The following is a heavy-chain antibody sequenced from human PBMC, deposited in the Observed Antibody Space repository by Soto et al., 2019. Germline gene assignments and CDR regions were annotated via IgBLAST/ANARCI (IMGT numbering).Heavy chain of an antibody. Sequence: ASVKVSCKASGGTFSSYAISWVRQAPGQGLEWMGGIIPIFGTANYAQKFQGRVTITADESTSTAYMELSSLRSDDTAVYYCARAYYDSSGYPPYCFEPWSQGTLVTVS. CDR1: GGTFSSYA. V-gene: IGHV1-69*13. D-gene: IGHD3-22*01. CDR2: IIPIFGTA. J-gene: IGHJ5*02. CDR3: ARAYYDSSGYPPYCFEP.